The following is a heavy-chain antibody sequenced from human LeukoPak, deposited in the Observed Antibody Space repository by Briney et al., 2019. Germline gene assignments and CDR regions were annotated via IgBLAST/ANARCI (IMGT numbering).Heavy chain of an antibody. V-gene: IGHV1-2*06. CDR3: ARGYSSSWYPDWYFDL. CDR1: GYTFTSYG. D-gene: IGHD6-13*01. Sequence: PEASVKVSCKASGYTFTSYGISWVRQAPGQGLEWMGRINPNSGGTNYAQKFQGRVTMTRDTSISTAYMELSRLRSDGTAVYYCARGYSSSWYPDWYFDLWGRGTLVTVSS. CDR2: INPNSGGT. J-gene: IGHJ2*01.